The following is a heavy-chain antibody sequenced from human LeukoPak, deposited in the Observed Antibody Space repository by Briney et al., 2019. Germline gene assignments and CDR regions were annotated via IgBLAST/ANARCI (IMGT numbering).Heavy chain of an antibody. J-gene: IGHJ4*02. V-gene: IGHV3-7*03. CDR3: ATYDSWSGYNIAY. CDR1: GFTLSSRW. D-gene: IGHD3-3*01. Sequence: GGSLRLSCVVSGFTLSSRWMMWVRQAPGEGLEWMTNINRGGSEKNYVDSVKGRFTITRDNAENSLYLQMNSLKVEDTAIYYCATYDSWSGYNIAYWGQGTLVTVSS. CDR2: INRGGSEK.